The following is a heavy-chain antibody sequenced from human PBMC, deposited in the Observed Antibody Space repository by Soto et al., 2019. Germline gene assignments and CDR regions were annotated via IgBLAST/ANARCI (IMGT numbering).Heavy chain of an antibody. CDR2: INPSGGST. Sequence: ASVKVSCKASGYTFTSYYMQWVRQAPGQGLEWMGIINPSGGSTTYAQKFQGRVTMTRDTSKSIAYLQMNSLKTEDTAIYYCTRGFYSTASYPRFDYWGQGTLVTVSS. J-gene: IGHJ4*02. V-gene: IGHV1-46*03. CDR3: TRGFYSTASYPRFDY. D-gene: IGHD6-13*01. CDR1: GYTFTSYY.